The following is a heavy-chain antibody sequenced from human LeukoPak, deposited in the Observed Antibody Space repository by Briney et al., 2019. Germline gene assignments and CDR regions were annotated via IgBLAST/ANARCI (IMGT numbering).Heavy chain of an antibody. J-gene: IGHJ4*02. CDR2: IYSGGST. CDR1: GFTVSSNY. Sequence: GGSLRLSCAASGFTVSSNYMSWVRQAPGKGLEWVSVIYSGGSTYYADSVKGRFTISRDNSKNTLYLQMNSLRAEDTAVYYCARNRAYDFWSGYTHEFDYWGQGTLVTVSS. CDR3: ARNRAYDFWSGYTHEFDY. V-gene: IGHV3-66*01. D-gene: IGHD3-3*01.